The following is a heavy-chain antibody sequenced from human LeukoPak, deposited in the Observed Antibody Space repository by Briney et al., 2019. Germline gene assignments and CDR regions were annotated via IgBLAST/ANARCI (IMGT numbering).Heavy chain of an antibody. CDR1: GYTFTGYY. D-gene: IGHD2-15*01. CDR3: ARTDIVVVGWFDP. Sequence: GASVKVSCKASGYTFTGYYMHWVRQAPGQGLEWMGWINPNSGGTNYAQKFQGRVTMARDTSISTAYMELSRLRSDDTAVYYCARTDIVVVGWFDPWGQGTLVTVSS. V-gene: IGHV1-2*02. J-gene: IGHJ5*02. CDR2: INPNSGGT.